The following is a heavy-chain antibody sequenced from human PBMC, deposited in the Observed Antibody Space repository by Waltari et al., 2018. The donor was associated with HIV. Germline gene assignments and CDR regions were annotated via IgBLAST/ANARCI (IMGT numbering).Heavy chain of an antibody. CDR3: ARDMATFTGAYYFDT. CDR2: ISSVSSFI. D-gene: IGHD5-12*01. J-gene: IGHJ4*02. CDR1: GFSFGSHS. Sequence: EVQLMESGGRLVKPGGSLRLSCAASGFSFGSHSMSWVRQAPGKGLEWVESISSVSSFITYSGSVKGRFTISRGNAENSLYLQMNSLRAEDTAVYYCARDMATFTGAYYFDTWGQGTLVTVSS. V-gene: IGHV3-21*01.